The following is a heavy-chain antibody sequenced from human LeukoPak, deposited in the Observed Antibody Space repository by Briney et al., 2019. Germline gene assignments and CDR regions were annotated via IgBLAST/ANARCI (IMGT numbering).Heavy chain of an antibody. D-gene: IGHD3-16*01. CDR1: GYTFTSYY. Sequence: GASVKVSCKASGYTFTSYYMHWVRQAPGQGLEWIGIMNPSGGSTSYAQKFQGRVTMTRDTSTSTVFMELSSLRSEDTAMYYRARDENVGVTRFGYWGRGTLVTVSS. J-gene: IGHJ4*02. CDR3: ARDENVGVTRFGY. V-gene: IGHV1-46*01. CDR2: MNPSGGST.